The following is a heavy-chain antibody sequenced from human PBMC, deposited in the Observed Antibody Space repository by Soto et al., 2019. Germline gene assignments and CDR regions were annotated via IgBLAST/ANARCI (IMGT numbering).Heavy chain of an antibody. CDR2: INPKNGDT. Sequence: GASVKVSCKASGYTFTDYYIHWVRQAPGQGLEWMGYINPKNGDTTYEQKFQGWVTMTRDTSVNTAYIDLRSLRFNDTAVYYCARDQGNSSSWPIDFWGQGTQVTVSS. J-gene: IGHJ4*02. D-gene: IGHD6-13*01. CDR3: ARDQGNSSSWPIDF. CDR1: GYTFTDYY. V-gene: IGHV1-2*04.